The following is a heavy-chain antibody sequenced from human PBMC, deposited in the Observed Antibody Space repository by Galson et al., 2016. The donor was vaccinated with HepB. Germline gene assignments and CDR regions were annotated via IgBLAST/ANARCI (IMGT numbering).Heavy chain of an antibody. Sequence: SLRPSCAASGFTFSDYYMSWIRQAPGKGLEWISYISSGSSYTNYAASVKGRFTISRDNAKNSLYLQMNSLRAEDTAVYYCARVFSHSSGYYALYYFDYWGQGTLVTVSS. D-gene: IGHD3-22*01. CDR3: ARVFSHSSGYYALYYFDY. CDR1: GFTFSDYY. CDR2: ISSGSSYT. J-gene: IGHJ4*02. V-gene: IGHV3-11*06.